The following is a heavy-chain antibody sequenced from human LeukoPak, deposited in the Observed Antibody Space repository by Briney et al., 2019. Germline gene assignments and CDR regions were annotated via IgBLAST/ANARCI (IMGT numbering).Heavy chain of an antibody. CDR2: ISYDGSNK. V-gene: IGHV3-30-3*01. Sequence: PGGSLRLSCAASGFTFSSYAMHWVRQAPGKGLEWVAVISYDGSNKYYADSVKGRFTISRDNSKNTLYLQMNSLRAEDTAVYYCARSAYGDNFDYWGQGTLVTVSS. J-gene: IGHJ4*02. CDR3: ARSAYGDNFDY. CDR1: GFTFSSYA. D-gene: IGHD4-17*01.